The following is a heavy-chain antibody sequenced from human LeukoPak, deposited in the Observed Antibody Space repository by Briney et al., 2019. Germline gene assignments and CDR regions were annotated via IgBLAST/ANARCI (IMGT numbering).Heavy chain of an antibody. V-gene: IGHV4-59*01. CDR1: CGYISIYY. CDR3: AREPYDILTGYYRHYFDY. CDR2: IYFSGST. Sequence: SETLSLPCTVSCGYISIYYWSWIRHPPGKGLECIGYIYFSGSTNYTPSLKSRVTISVDTSKNQFSLKLSSVAAADTGVYYCAREPYDILTGYYRHYFDYWGQGTLVTVSS. D-gene: IGHD3-9*01. J-gene: IGHJ4*02.